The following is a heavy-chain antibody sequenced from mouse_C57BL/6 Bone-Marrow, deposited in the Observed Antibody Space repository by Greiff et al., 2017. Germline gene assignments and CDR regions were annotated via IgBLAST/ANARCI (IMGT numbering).Heavy chain of an antibody. Sequence: EVQVVEPGGDLVKPGGSLKLSCAASGFTFSSYCMSWVRQTPDKRLEWVATISSGGGCTYYPDRLKGRFTISRDKARNTPSLQMSSLKSEDTAMYDCARQGTPYCAYDGACCAYWGQGTLLTVSA. CDR2: ISSGGGCT. V-gene: IGHV5-6*01. CDR3: ARQGTPYCAYDGACCAY. D-gene: IGHD2-2*01. CDR1: GFTFSSYC. J-gene: IGHJ3*01.